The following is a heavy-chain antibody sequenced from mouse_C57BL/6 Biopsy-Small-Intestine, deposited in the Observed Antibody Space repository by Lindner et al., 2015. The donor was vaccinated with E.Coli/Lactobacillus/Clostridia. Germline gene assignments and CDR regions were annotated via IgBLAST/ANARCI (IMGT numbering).Heavy chain of an antibody. CDR1: GYTFINYG. D-gene: IGHD6-1*01. Sequence: SVKVSCKASGYTFINYGVTWVRQAPGQGLEWMGWISAYNRNTHYALNLQGRVTMTTDTSTSTAYMELRSLTSDDTAVYYCVRDPWAAVADISLWGQGTLVTVSS. V-gene: IGHV1-74*01. CDR3: VRDPWAAVADISL. J-gene: IGHJ4*01. CDR2: ISAYNRNT.